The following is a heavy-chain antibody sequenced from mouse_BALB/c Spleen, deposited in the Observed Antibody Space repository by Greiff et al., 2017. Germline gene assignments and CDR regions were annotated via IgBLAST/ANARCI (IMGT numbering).Heavy chain of an antibody. CDR2: IDPENGDT. CDR3: NAGTKAMDD. CDR1: GFNIKDYY. J-gene: IGHJ4*01. D-gene: IGHD4-1*01. Sequence: VQLQQSGAELVRSGASVKLSCTASGFNIKDYYMHWVKQRPEQGLEWIGWIDPENGDTEYAPKFQGKATMTADTSSNTAYLQLSSLTSEDTAVYYCNAGTKAMDDWGQGTSVTVSS. V-gene: IGHV14-4*02.